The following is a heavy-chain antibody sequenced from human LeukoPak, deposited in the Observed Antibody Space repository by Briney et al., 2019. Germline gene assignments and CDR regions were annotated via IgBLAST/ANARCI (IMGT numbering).Heavy chain of an antibody. Sequence: ASVKVSCKASGYTLTGHYLHWVRHAPGQGLDWMGWINPNTGATTYAQRFQGRVTLTRDTSISTAYMDLSRLRPDDTAVYYCASVGVVADYGLDVWGQGTTVTVSS. D-gene: IGHD2-15*01. CDR1: GYTLTGHY. CDR3: ASVGVVADYGLDV. J-gene: IGHJ6*02. V-gene: IGHV1-2*02. CDR2: INPNTGAT.